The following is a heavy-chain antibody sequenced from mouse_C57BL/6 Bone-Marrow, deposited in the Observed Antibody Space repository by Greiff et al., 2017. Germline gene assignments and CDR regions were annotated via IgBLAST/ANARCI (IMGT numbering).Heavy chain of an antibody. D-gene: IGHD2-5*01. CDR1: GYTFTSYW. Sequence: QVQLQQPGAELVKPGASVKMSCKASGYTFTSYWITWVKQRPGQGLEWIGDIYPGSGSTNYNEKFKSKATLTVDTSSSTAYMQLSSLTSKDSAVYYCARSGSNYGWYFDVWGTGTTVTVSS. J-gene: IGHJ1*03. CDR2: IYPGSGST. CDR3: ARSGSNYGWYFDV. V-gene: IGHV1-55*01.